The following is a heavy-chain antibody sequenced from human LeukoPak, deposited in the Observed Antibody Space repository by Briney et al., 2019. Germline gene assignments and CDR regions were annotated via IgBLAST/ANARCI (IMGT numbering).Heavy chain of an antibody. CDR3: ARDHYGSGSY. J-gene: IGHJ4*02. Sequence: GGSLGLSCAASGFTFSGYWMLWVRQAPGKGLVWVSRISNDGTTTNYADSVKGRFTISRDNAKNTLYLQMNSLRAEDTAVYYCARDHYGSGSYWGQGALVTVSS. D-gene: IGHD3-10*01. CDR1: GFTFSGYW. CDR2: ISNDGTTT. V-gene: IGHV3-74*01.